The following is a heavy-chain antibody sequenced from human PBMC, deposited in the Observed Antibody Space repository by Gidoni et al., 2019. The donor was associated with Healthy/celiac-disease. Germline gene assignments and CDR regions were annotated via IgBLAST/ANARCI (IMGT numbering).Heavy chain of an antibody. J-gene: IGHJ4*02. CDR2: ISSSSSTI. CDR1: GFTFSSYS. V-gene: IGHV3-48*02. CDR3: ARDVRGYSYGYYFDY. Sequence: EVQLVESGGGLVPPGGSLRLSFAASGFTFSSYSMNWVRQAPGKGLEWVSYISSSSSTIYYADSVKGRFTISRDNAKNSLYLQMNSLRDEDTAVYYCARDVRGYSYGYYFDYWGQGTLVTVSS. D-gene: IGHD5-18*01.